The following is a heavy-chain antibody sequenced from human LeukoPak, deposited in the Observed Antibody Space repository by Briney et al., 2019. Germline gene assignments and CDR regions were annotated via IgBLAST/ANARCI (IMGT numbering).Heavy chain of an antibody. CDR2: IKEDGSEK. D-gene: IGHD3-3*01. Sequence: GGSLRLSCAASGFTFSRNWMSWVRQAPGKGLEWVANIKEDGSEKYYVDSVEGRLTISRDNAKNSLYLQMNSLRAENTAVYYCARVTTIFGVLRYYYYMDVWGKGTTVTVSS. CDR1: GFTFSRNW. J-gene: IGHJ6*03. V-gene: IGHV3-7*01. CDR3: ARVTTIFGVLRYYYYMDV.